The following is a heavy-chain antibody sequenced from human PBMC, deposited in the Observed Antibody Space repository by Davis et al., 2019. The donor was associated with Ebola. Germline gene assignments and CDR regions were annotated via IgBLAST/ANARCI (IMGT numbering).Heavy chain of an antibody. D-gene: IGHD6-13*01. CDR2: INPNSGGT. J-gene: IGHJ6*02. CDR1: GENFTGYY. V-gene: IGHV1-2*04. Sequence: ASVKVSCKVSGENFTGYYMQWVRQAPGQGLEWMGWINPNSGGTNYAQKFQGWVTMTRDTSISTAYMELSRLRSDDTAVYYCARGSSSPIYYYGMDVWGQGTTVTVSS. CDR3: ARGSSSPIYYYGMDV.